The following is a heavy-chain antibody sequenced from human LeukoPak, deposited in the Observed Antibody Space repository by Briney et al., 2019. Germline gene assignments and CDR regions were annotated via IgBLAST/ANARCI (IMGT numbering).Heavy chain of an antibody. Sequence: GGSLRLSCAASGFTFSTYAMHWVRQAPGKGLEYVSAISTDGYGTYYGNSVKGRFTISRDNSKNMLYLQMGSLRPEDMAVCYCARYGAGSCYDYWGQGTLVTVSS. V-gene: IGHV3-64*01. J-gene: IGHJ4*02. CDR1: GFTFSTYA. CDR2: ISTDGYGT. D-gene: IGHD2-15*01. CDR3: ARYGAGSCYDY.